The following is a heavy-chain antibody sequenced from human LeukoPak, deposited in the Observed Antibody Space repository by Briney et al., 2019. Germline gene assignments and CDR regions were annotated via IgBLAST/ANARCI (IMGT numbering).Heavy chain of an antibody. CDR2: IYYSGST. CDR3: ARHAVYAGSGWAFDY. D-gene: IGHD6-19*01. CDR1: GGSISSYY. Sequence: SETLSLTCIVSGGSISSYYWSWIRQPPGKGLEWIGYIYYSGSTNYNPSLKSRVTISADTSKNQFSLRLRSVTAADTAVYYCARHAVYAGSGWAFDYWGQGTLVTVSS. V-gene: IGHV4-59*01. J-gene: IGHJ4*02.